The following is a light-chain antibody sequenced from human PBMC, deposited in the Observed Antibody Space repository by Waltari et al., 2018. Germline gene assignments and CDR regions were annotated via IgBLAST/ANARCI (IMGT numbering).Light chain of an antibody. CDR3: SSFADTNPFV. CDR2: EVT. CDR1: SSDVGRYNY. V-gene: IGLV2-8*01. Sequence: QSALTQPPSASGSPGQSVTLSCTGTSSDVGRYNYVSWYQQHPGKAPKLIIYEVTKRPSGVPDRFSGSKSGNTASLTVSGLQAEDEADYYCSSFADTNPFVFGTGTKVTVL. J-gene: IGLJ1*01.